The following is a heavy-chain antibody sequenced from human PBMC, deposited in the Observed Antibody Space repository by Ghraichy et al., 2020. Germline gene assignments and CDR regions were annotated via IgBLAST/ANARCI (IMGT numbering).Heavy chain of an antibody. CDR1: GFTFSSYA. V-gene: IGHV3-64D*06. CDR2: ISSNGGST. Sequence: GGSLRLSCSASGFTFSSYAMHWVRQAPGKGLEYVSAISSNGGSTYYADSVKGRFTISRDNSKNTLYLQMSSLRAEDTAVYYCVIRYYDFWSGYSEIIDYWGQGTLVTVSS. J-gene: IGHJ4*02. CDR3: VIRYYDFWSGYSEIIDY. D-gene: IGHD3-3*01.